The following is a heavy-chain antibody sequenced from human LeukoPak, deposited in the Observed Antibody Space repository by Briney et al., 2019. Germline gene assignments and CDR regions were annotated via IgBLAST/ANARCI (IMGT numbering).Heavy chain of an antibody. CDR1: GYSFTSYW. CDR2: IYPGDSDT. J-gene: IGHJ6*03. Sequence: GESLKISCKGSGYSFTSYWIGWVRQMPGKGLERMGIIYPGDSDTRYSPSFQGQVTISADKSISTAYLQWSSLKASDTAMYYCARHAAAVPEDGYYYYYYMDVWGKGTTVTVSS. V-gene: IGHV5-51*01. D-gene: IGHD6-13*01. CDR3: ARHAAAVPEDGYYYYYYMDV.